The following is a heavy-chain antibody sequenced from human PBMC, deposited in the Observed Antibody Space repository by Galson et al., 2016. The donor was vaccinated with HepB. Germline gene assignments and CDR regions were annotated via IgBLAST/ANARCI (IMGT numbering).Heavy chain of an antibody. CDR2: IRAGDAGT. D-gene: IGHD6-13*01. CDR1: GFTSDSYA. CDR3: AKGRLGSSWFPSFDY. V-gene: IGHV3-23*01. Sequence: SLRLSCAASGFTSDSYAMSWVRQAPGKGLEWVSSIRAGDAGTYYADSVKGRFTVSRDNSKNTLSLQVNSLRGEATAVYYCAKGRLGSSWFPSFDYWGQGTVVTVSS. J-gene: IGHJ4*02.